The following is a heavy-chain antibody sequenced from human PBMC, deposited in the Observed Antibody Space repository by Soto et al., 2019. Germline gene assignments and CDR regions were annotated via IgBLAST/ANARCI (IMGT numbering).Heavy chain of an antibody. CDR1: GFTFGDYA. D-gene: IGHD3-10*01. Sequence: GGSLRLSCTASGFTFGDYAMSWFRQAPGKGLEWVGFIRSKAYGGTTEYAASVKGRFTISRDDSKSIAYLQMNSLKTEDTAVYYCTRDGSGSYYNIYCYGMDVWGQGTTVTVSS. J-gene: IGHJ6*02. CDR3: TRDGSGSYYNIYCYGMDV. V-gene: IGHV3-49*03. CDR2: IRSKAYGGTT.